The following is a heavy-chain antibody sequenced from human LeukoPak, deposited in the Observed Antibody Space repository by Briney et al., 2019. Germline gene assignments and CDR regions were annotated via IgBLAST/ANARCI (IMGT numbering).Heavy chain of an antibody. CDR3: ARARWGSSL. CDR2: INHSGST. CDR1: GGSFSGYY. V-gene: IGHV4-34*01. J-gene: IGHJ4*02. D-gene: IGHD3-16*01. Sequence: SETLSLTCAVYGGSFSGYYWSCIRQPPGKGLEWIGEINHSGSTNYNPSLKSRVTISVDTSKNQFSLKLSSVTAADTAVYYCARARWGSSLWGQGTLVTVSS.